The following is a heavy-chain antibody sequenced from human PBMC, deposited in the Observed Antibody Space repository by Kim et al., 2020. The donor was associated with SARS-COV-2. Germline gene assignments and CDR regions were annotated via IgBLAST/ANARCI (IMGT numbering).Heavy chain of an antibody. CDR3: AREEKSSPKTFDY. CDR1: GFTFSDHY. J-gene: IGHJ4*02. Sequence: GGSLRLSCAASGFTFSDHYMHWMRQAPGKGLEWISYISGSATYTNYAESVKGRFTISRDNAKNSLFLQMNSLRADDTAVYYCAREEKSSPKTFDYWGQGTLVTVS. CDR2: ISGSATYT. V-gene: IGHV3-11*05. D-gene: IGHD2-2*01.